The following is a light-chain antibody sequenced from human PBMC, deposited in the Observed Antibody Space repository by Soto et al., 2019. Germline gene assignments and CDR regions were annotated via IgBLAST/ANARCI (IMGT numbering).Light chain of an antibody. J-gene: IGKJ1*01. CDR2: AAS. Sequence: TQSPGTLSLSPGERDSLSCRASQSISSYLNWYQQEPGKAPKLLIYAASSLQSGVPSRFSGSGSGTDFTLTISSLQPEDFATYYCQQSYSTLTWTFGQGTKVDIK. CDR3: QQSYSTLTWT. V-gene: IGKV1-39*01. CDR1: QSISSY.